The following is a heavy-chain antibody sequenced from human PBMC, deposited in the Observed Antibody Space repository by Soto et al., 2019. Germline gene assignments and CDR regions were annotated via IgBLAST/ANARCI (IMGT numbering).Heavy chain of an antibody. V-gene: IGHV5-51*01. CDR1: GYTFTDYW. J-gene: IGHJ6*02. Sequence: GESLKISCNGSGYTFTDYWIGLVRQLPGKGLEWMGIIYPGDSDTRYSPSFQGHVTITVDRSTSTAYLQWNTLKALDTAMYYCARLFCNFRHSYYAMDVWGQGPTVTVSS. CDR2: IYPGDSDT. CDR3: ARLFCNFRHSYYAMDV.